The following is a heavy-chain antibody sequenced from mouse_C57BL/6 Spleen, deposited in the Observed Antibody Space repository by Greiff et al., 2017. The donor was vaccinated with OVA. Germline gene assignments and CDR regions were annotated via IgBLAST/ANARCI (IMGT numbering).Heavy chain of an antibody. CDR3: ARSSGSSKYYYAMDY. Sequence: QVQLQQPGAELVRPGSSVQLSCKASGYTFTSYWMDWVKQRPGQGLEWIGNIYPSDSETHYNQKFKDKATLTVDKSSSTAYMQLSSLTSEDSAVYYCARSSGSSKYYYAMDYWGQGTSVTVSS. CDR1: GYTFTSYW. V-gene: IGHV1-61*01. D-gene: IGHD1-1*01. CDR2: IYPSDSET. J-gene: IGHJ4*01.